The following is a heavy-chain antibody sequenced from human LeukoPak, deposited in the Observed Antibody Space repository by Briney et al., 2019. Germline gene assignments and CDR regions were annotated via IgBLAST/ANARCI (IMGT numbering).Heavy chain of an antibody. D-gene: IGHD5-12*01. V-gene: IGHV4-59*01. CDR3: ATEVAPSDHYYYYGMDV. J-gene: IGHJ6*02. Sequence: PSETLSLTCTLSGGSISSNYWSWVRQPPGKGLEWIGYIHYSGRTNYNPSLKSRVTISVDTSKNQFSLKLSSVTAADTAVYYCATEVAPSDHYYYYGMDVWGQGTTVTVSS. CDR2: IHYSGRT. CDR1: GGSISSNY.